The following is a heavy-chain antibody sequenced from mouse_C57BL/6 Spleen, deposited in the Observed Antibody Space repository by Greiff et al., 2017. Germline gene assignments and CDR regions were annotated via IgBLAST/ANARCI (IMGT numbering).Heavy chain of an antibody. CDR1: GYSFTGYF. CDR2: INPYNGDT. CDR3: ARGGVRYYFDY. Sequence: EVMLVESGPELVKPGDSVKISCKASGYSFTGYFMNWVMQSHGKSLEWIGRINPYNGDTFYNQKFKGKATLTVDKSSSTAHMELRSLTSEDSAVYYCARGGVRYYFDYWGQSTTLTVSS. V-gene: IGHV1-20*01. J-gene: IGHJ2*01.